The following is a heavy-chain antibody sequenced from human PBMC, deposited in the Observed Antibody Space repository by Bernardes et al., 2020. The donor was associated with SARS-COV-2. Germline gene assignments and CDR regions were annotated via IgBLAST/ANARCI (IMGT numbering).Heavy chain of an antibody. D-gene: IGHD6-19*01. J-gene: IGHJ4*02. V-gene: IGHV3-7*01. CDR2: NNQDSIYI. CDR3: AGGTGWSFAY. Sequence: GGCPRPPLLASWFPPTYFLVTWVRQAPGEGLGGVANNNQDSIYINYADSVKGRFTLSRDFARNSLFLQMNSLRADDSAVYYCAGGTGWSFAYWGQGTPVTVSP. CDR1: WFPPTYFL.